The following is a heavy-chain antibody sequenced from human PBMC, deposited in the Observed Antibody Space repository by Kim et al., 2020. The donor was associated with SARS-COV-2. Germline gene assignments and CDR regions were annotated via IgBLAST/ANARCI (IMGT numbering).Heavy chain of an antibody. D-gene: IGHD6-6*01. Sequence: GGSLRHSCEASGFRFGSYGMNWVRQTPGKGLEWVSGISEGGSTFYADSVKGRFTISRDNSKNTLYLQMNSLRAEDTAVYYCAKRVEYSSTSVYFDQWGRG. CDR2: ISEGGST. CDR3: AKRVEYSSTSVYFDQ. J-gene: IGHJ2*01. CDR1: GFRFGSYG. V-gene: IGHV3-23*01.